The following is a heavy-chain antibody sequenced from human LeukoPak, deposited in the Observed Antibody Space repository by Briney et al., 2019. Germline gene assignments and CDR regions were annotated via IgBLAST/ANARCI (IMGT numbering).Heavy chain of an antibody. CDR1: GFTFSSYW. V-gene: IGHV3-74*01. Sequence: GGSLRLSCAASGFTFSSYWMHWVRQAPGKGLVWVSRINTDGSSTSYADSVKGRFTISRDNAKNSLYLQMNSLRAEDTAVYYCARHICPGYSSSCHLFDYWGQGTLVTVSS. J-gene: IGHJ4*02. CDR3: ARHICPGYSSSCHLFDY. CDR2: INTDGSST. D-gene: IGHD6-13*01.